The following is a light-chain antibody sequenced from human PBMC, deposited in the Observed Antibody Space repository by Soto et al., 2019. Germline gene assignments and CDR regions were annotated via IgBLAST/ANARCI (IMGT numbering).Light chain of an antibody. CDR2: GAS. CDR1: QSVSSN. V-gene: IGKV3-15*01. CDR3: QQYNNWPGT. Sequence: EIVMTQSPATRSVSPGERATLSCRASQSVSSNLAWYQQKPGQAPRLLIYGASTRATGIPARFSGSGSGTEFTLTLSSLQSEDFAVYYCQQYNNWPGTFGQGTKVEIK. J-gene: IGKJ1*01.